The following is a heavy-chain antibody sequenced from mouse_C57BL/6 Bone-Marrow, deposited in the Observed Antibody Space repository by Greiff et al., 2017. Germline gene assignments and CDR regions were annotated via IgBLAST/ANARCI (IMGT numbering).Heavy chain of an antibody. CDR3: ARDRRGFIPFAY. D-gene: IGHD1-1*01. CDR2: ISDGGSYT. V-gene: IGHV5-4*01. CDR1: GFTFSSYA. J-gene: IGHJ3*01. Sequence: EVKLQESGGGLVKPGGSLKLSCAASGFTFSSYAMSWVRQTPEKRLEWVATISDGGSYTYYPDNVKGRFTISRDNAKNNLYLQMSHLKSEDTAMYYCARDRRGFIPFAYWGQGTLVTVSA.